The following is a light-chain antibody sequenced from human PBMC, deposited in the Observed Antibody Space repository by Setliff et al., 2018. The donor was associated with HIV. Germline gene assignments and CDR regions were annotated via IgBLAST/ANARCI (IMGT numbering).Light chain of an antibody. J-gene: IGLJ1*01. V-gene: IGLV2-8*01. CDR1: TGDVGAYNF. Sequence: QSALTQPPSASGSPGQSVTISCTGTTGDVGAYNFVSWYQQHPGKAPKLMIYEVTKRPSGVPDRFSGSKSANTASLTVSGLQAEDEADYYCSSYAGSNNEVFGTGTKVTVL. CDR2: EVT. CDR3: SSYAGSNNEV.